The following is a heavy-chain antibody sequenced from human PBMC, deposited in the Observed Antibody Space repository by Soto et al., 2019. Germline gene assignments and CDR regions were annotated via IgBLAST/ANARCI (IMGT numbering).Heavy chain of an antibody. Sequence: SETLSLTCAVYGGSFSGYYWSWIRQPPGRGLEWIGEINHSGSTNYNPSLKSRVTISVDTSKNQFSLKLSSVTAADTAVYYCARRGYYYGSGSYQPWGQGTLVTVSS. CDR1: GGSFSGYY. D-gene: IGHD3-10*01. J-gene: IGHJ4*02. CDR2: INHSGST. CDR3: ARRGYYYGSGSYQP. V-gene: IGHV4-34*01.